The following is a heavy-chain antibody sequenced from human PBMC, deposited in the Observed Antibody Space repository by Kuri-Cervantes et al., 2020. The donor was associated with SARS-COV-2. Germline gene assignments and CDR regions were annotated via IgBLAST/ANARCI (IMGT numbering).Heavy chain of an antibody. Sequence: GESLKISCAASGFTFSDYTINWVRQAPGRGLEWVASISGRSSYIYYADSLKGRFTISRDNANNSVYLRMHGLRAEDTAVYYCARGGIVGATGSVYFDYWAQGTLVTGAS. CDR3: ARGGIVGATGSVYFDY. D-gene: IGHD1-26*01. CDR2: ISGRSSYI. J-gene: IGHJ4*02. V-gene: IGHV3-21*06. CDR1: GFTFSDYT.